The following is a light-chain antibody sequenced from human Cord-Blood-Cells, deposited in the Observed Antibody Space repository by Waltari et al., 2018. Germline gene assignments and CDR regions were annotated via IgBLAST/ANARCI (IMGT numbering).Light chain of an antibody. CDR1: SSDVGGYNY. CDR2: DVS. J-gene: IGLJ1*01. CDR3: SSYTSSSTYV. Sequence: QSALTQPASVSGSPGQSITISCTGTSSDVGGYNYVSWYQQHPGKATKLMIYDVSNRPSGVSKRFPGSKSGNTASLTISGLQAEDEADYYCSSYTSSSTYVFGTGTKVTVL. V-gene: IGLV2-14*01.